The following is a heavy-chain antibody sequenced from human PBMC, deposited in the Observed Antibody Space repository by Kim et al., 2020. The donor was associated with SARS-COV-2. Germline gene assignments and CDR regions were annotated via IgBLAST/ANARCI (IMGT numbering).Heavy chain of an antibody. D-gene: IGHD4-4*01. CDR3: AREIYSNYGDNWFDP. J-gene: IGHJ5*02. Sequence: ASVKVSCKASGYTFTSYAMNWVRQAPGQGLEWMGWINTNTGNPTYAQGFTGRFVFSLDTSVSTAYLQISSLKAEDTAEYYCAREIYSNYGDNWFDPWGQGTLVTVSS. CDR1: GYTFTSYA. CDR2: INTNTGNP. V-gene: IGHV7-4-1*02.